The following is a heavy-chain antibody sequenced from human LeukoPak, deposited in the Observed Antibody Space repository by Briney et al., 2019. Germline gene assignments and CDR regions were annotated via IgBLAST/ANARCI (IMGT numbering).Heavy chain of an antibody. J-gene: IGHJ3*02. D-gene: IGHD1-26*01. CDR1: GFTFSSYE. CDR2: ISSSGSTI. Sequence: GGSLRLSCAASGFTFSSYEMNWVRQAPGKGLEWVSYISSSGSTIYYADSVKGRFTISRDNAKNSLYLQMNSLRAEDTAVYYCAREVGAIWTEGKFAFDIWGQGTMVTVSS. V-gene: IGHV3-48*03. CDR3: AREVGAIWTEGKFAFDI.